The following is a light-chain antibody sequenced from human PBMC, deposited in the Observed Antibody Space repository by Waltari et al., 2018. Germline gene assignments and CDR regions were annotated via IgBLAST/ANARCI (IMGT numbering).Light chain of an antibody. CDR1: QSVNSSY. J-gene: IGKJ5*01. CDR2: GAT. V-gene: IGKV3-20*01. Sequence: EIVLTQSPGTLSLSPGERATLPCRASQSVNSSYLAWYQQKPGQAPRRFIYGATSRATGIPDRFSGSGSGTDFTLTISRLEPEDFAVYDCQQYGNSAPVTFGQGTRLEIK. CDR3: QQYGNSAPVT.